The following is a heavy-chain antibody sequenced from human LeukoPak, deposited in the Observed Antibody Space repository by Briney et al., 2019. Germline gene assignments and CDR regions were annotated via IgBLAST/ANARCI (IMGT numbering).Heavy chain of an antibody. CDR3: ARHYGP. J-gene: IGHJ5*02. D-gene: IGHD3-16*01. V-gene: IGHV3-30-3*01. Sequence: GGSLRLSCAASGFTFSSYAMHWVRQAPGKGLEWVAVISYDGSNKYYADSVKGRFTISRDNSKSTLYLQMNSLRAEDTAVYYCARHYGPWGQGTLVTVSS. CDR1: GFTFSSYA. CDR2: ISYDGSNK.